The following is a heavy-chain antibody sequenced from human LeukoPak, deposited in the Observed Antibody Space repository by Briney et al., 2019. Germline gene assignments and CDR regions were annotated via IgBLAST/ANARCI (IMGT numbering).Heavy chain of an antibody. D-gene: IGHD3-10*01. CDR2: IYYSGST. Sequence: SETLSLTCTVSGGSISSSSYYWGWIRQPPGKGLEWIGSIYYSGSTYYNPSLKSRVTISVDTSKNQFSLKLSSVTAADTAVYYCARLPRVYYGSGSYYNGLYYFDYWGQGTLVTVSS. CDR3: ARLPRVYYGSGSYYNGLYYFDY. J-gene: IGHJ4*02. V-gene: IGHV4-39*07. CDR1: GGSISSSSYY.